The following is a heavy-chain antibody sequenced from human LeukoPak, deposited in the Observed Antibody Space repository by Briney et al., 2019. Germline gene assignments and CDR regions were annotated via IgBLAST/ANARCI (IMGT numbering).Heavy chain of an antibody. D-gene: IGHD4-23*01. CDR1: GFSFNNYA. V-gene: IGHV3-23*01. Sequence: GGSLRLSCAASGFSFNNYAMNWVRQAPGKGLDWVSTVSYSGTDTYYADSVKGRLVISRDNSKKTVYLQMNSLRAEDTAVYYCAKGRGGNFFDYWGQGTLVTVSS. CDR3: AKGRGGNFFDY. J-gene: IGHJ4*02. CDR2: VSYSGTDT.